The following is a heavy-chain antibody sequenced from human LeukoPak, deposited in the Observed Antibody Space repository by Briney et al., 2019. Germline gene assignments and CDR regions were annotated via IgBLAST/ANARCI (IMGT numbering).Heavy chain of an antibody. J-gene: IGHJ5*02. V-gene: IGHV1-8*01. Sequence: ASVKVPCKASGYTFTSYDINWVRQATGQGLEWMGWMNPNSGNTNYAQKLQGRVTMTTDTSTSTAYMELRSLRSDDTAVYYCARGLNKLRYFDPWGQGTLVTVSS. CDR2: MNPNSGNT. CDR3: ARGLNKLRYFDP. CDR1: GYTFTSYD. D-gene: IGHD3-9*01.